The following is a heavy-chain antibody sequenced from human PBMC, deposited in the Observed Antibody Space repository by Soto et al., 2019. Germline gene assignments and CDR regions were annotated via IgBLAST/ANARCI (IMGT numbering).Heavy chain of an antibody. CDR2: ISAYNGNT. CDR1: A. J-gene: IGHJ4*02. CDR3: ARDMAVRGVSEFDY. V-gene: IGHV1-18*01. Sequence: HLVQSGAEVKKPGSSVKVSCKDAISGVRQAPGQGLEWMGGISAYNGNTNYAQKLQGRVTMTTDTSTSTAYMELRSLRSDDTAVYYCARDMAVRGVSEFDYWGQGTLVTVSS. D-gene: IGHD3-10*01.